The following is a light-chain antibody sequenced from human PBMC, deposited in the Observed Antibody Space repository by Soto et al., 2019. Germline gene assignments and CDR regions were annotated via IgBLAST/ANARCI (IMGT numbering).Light chain of an antibody. J-gene: IGKJ5*01. CDR2: SAS. CDR1: QDISVY. Sequence: DIQMTQSPSSLSASVGDRVTITCRASQDISVYLAWYQQKPGKVPKLLIYSASTLQSAVPTRFSGSGSGTDFTLTISSLQPEDVATYFCQKFNTAHLTFGQGTRLEIK. V-gene: IGKV1-27*01. CDR3: QKFNTAHLT.